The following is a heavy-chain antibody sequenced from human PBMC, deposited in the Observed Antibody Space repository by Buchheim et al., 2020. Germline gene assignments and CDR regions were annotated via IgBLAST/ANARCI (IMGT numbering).Heavy chain of an antibody. D-gene: IGHD2-8*02. CDR3: ARELVVASAEYFDY. V-gene: IGHV3-7*01. CDR2: IKEDGREK. J-gene: IGHJ4*02. Sequence: EVQLLESGGGLVQPGGSLRLSCAASGFTFSSYAMSWVRQAPGKGPEWVANIKEDGREKYYPDSVRGRFTISRDNTKNSLYLQMNSLRAEDTAVYYCARELVVASAEYFDYWGLGTL. CDR1: GFTFSSYA.